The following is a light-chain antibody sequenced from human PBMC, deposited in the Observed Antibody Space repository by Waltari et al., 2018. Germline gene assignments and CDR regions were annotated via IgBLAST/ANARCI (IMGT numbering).Light chain of an antibody. J-gene: IGKJ1*01. CDR2: KAS. V-gene: IGKV1-5*03. Sequence: DIQMTQSPSTLSASVGDRVTITCRASQSISSWLAWYQQKPGKAPKLLIYKASSLESVVPSRFSGSGAGTEFTLTISSLQPDDFATYYCQRYNSHSRTFGQGTKVEIK. CDR1: QSISSW. CDR3: QRYNSHSRT.